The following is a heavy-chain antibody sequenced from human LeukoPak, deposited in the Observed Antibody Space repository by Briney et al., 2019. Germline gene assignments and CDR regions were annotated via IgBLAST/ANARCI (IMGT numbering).Heavy chain of an antibody. CDR2: ILDTGSTT. Sequence: GGSLRLSCAASGFTFSSYAMSWVRQAPGKGLEWVAYILDTGSTTSYADSVKGRFTISRDNAKASLYLHMNSLRDEDTAVYYCARSPRNPKVYFDYWGQGALVTVSS. V-gene: IGHV3-48*02. J-gene: IGHJ4*02. CDR1: GFTFSSYA. CDR3: ARSPRNPKVYFDY. D-gene: IGHD1-14*01.